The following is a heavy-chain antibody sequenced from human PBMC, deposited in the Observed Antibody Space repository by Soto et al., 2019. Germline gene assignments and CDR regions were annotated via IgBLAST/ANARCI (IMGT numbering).Heavy chain of an antibody. J-gene: IGHJ4*02. V-gene: IGHV4-31*03. CDR2: IYYSGST. D-gene: IGHD3-22*01. CDR1: GGSISSGGYY. CDR3: ARDTHYDSSGYYLDY. Sequence: QVQLQESGPGLVKPSQTLSLTCTVSGGSISSGGYYWSWIRQHPGKGLEWIGYIYYSGSTYYNPSLKSRVTISVDTSKNQFSLKLSSVTAADTAVYYCARDTHYDSSGYYLDYWGQGTLVTVSS.